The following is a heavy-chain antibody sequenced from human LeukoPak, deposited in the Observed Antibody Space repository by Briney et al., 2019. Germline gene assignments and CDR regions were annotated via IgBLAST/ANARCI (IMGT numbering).Heavy chain of an antibody. V-gene: IGHV3-48*03. Sequence: PGGSLRLSCAASGFTFSSYDMNWVRQAPGKGLEWISYISSGGSSIYYADSVEGRFTISRDNAKNSLYLHMNSLRAEDTAVYYCARDNGDSSDYWGQGTLVTVSS. D-gene: IGHD4-17*01. CDR2: ISSGGSSI. CDR1: GFTFSSYD. J-gene: IGHJ4*02. CDR3: ARDNGDSSDY.